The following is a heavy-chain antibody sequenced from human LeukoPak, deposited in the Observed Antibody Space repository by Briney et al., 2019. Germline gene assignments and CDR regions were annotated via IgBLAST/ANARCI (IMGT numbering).Heavy chain of an antibody. V-gene: IGHV3-21*04. D-gene: IGHD6-13*01. CDR1: GFTFSSYS. CDR2: ISSSSSYI. CDR3: ARGRYSIHWYFDL. J-gene: IGHJ2*01. Sequence: GGSLRLSCAASGFTFSSYSMNWVRQAPGKGLEWVSSISSSSSYIYYADSVKGRFTISRDNAKNSLYLQMNSLRAEDTAVYYCARGRYSIHWYFDLWGRGTLVTVSS.